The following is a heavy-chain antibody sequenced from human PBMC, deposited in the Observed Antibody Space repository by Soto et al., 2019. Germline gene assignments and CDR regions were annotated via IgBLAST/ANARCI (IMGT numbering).Heavy chain of an antibody. CDR1: GGSISSYY. V-gene: IGHV4-59*01. CDR2: IYYSGST. J-gene: IGHJ4*02. Sequence: QVQLQESGPGLVKPSETLSLTCTVSGGSISSYYWSWIRQPPGKGLEWIGYIYYSGSTNYNPSLKSRVTISVDTSKNQFSLKLSSVTAADTAVYYCARDPNGDYYFDYWGQGTLVTVSS. D-gene: IGHD4-17*01. CDR3: ARDPNGDYYFDY.